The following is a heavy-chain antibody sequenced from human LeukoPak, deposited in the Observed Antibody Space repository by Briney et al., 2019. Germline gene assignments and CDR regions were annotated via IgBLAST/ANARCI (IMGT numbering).Heavy chain of an antibody. CDR1: GYTLTELS. CDR3: ATVAIAVAYYYYSMDV. Sequence: ASVKVSCKVSGYTLTELSMHWVRQAPGKGLEWMGGFDPEDGETIYAQKFQGRVTMTEDKSTDTAYMELSSLRSEDTAVYYCATVAIAVAYYYYSMDVWGQGTTVTVSS. D-gene: IGHD6-19*01. CDR2: FDPEDGET. J-gene: IGHJ6*02. V-gene: IGHV1-24*01.